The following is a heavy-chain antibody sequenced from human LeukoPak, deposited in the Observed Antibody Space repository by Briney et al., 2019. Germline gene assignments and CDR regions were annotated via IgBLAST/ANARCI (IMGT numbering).Heavy chain of an antibody. D-gene: IGHD1-26*01. CDR3: ARGSGSYWDYHYFDY. CDR1: GFNFSSYW. J-gene: IGHJ4*02. CDR2: IWYDGSNK. V-gene: IGHV3-33*08. Sequence: GGSLRLSCAASGFNFSSYWMHWVRQAPGKGLEWVAVIWYDGSNKYYADSVKGRFTISRDNSKNTLYLQMNSLRAEDTAVYYCARGSGSYWDYHYFDYWGQGTLVTVSS.